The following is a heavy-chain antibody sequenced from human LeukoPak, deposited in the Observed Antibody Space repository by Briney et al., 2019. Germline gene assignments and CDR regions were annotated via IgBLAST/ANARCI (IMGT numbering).Heavy chain of an antibody. Sequence: PSETLSLTCTVSGGSISSYYWSWIRQPPGEGLEWIGYIYYSGSTNYNPSLKSRVTISVDTSKNQFSLKLSSVTAADTAVYYCARSNYYYYGMDVWGQGTTVTVSS. CDR2: IYYSGST. CDR3: ARSNYYYYGMDV. CDR1: GGSISSYY. V-gene: IGHV4-59*08. J-gene: IGHJ6*02.